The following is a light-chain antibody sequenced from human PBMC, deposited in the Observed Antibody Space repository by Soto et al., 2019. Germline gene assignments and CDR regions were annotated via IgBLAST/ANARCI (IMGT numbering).Light chain of an antibody. V-gene: IGKV3-20*01. Sequence: EIVLTQSPGTLSLSPGERATLSCRASQSVDSTSLAWYQQIPGQAPRLVIYGASTRATGIPDRFSGSGSGTDFTLTISRLEPEDSAVYYCQQRMTFGQGTKVELK. J-gene: IGKJ1*01. CDR3: QQRMT. CDR2: GAS. CDR1: QSVDSTS.